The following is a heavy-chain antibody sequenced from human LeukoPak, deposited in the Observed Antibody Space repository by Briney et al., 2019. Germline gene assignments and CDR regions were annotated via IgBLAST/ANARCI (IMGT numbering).Heavy chain of an antibody. D-gene: IGHD3-3*01. CDR1: GYTFTSYG. Sequence: GASVKVSCKASGYTFTSYGISWVRQAPGQGLEWMGWISAYNGNTNYAQKLQGRVTMTTDTSTSTAYMELRSLRSDDTAVYYCARDTKGRVLRFLEWPALGRDYYYYMDVWGKGTTVTVSS. CDR2: ISAYNGNT. V-gene: IGHV1-18*01. J-gene: IGHJ6*03. CDR3: ARDTKGRVLRFLEWPALGRDYYYYMDV.